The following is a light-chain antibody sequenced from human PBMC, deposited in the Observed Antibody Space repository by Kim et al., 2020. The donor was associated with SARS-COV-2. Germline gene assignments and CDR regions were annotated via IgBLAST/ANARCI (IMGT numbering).Light chain of an antibody. CDR2: DDS. CDR1: NIGSKS. J-gene: IGLJ2*01. CDR3: QVWDSSSDLVV. V-gene: IGLV3-21*03. Sequence: APGKTARSTCGGNNIGSKSVHWYQQKPGQAPVLVVYDDSDRPSGIPERFSGSNSGNTATLTISRVEAGDEADYYCQVWDSSSDLVVFGGGTQLTVL.